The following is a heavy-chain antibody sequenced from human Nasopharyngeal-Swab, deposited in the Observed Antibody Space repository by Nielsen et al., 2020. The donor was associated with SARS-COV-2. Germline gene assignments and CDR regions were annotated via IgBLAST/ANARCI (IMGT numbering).Heavy chain of an antibody. Sequence: WIRQPPGKGLEWIGYIYYSGSTNYNPSLKSRVTISVDTSKNQFSLKLSSVTAADTAVYYCARGDYYDSSGYPGALFDYWGQGTLVTVSS. D-gene: IGHD3-22*01. V-gene: IGHV4-59*12. CDR2: IYYSGST. CDR3: ARGDYYDSSGYPGALFDY. J-gene: IGHJ4*02.